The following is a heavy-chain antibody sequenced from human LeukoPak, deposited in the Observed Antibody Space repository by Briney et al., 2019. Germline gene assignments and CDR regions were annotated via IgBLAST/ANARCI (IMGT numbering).Heavy chain of an antibody. Sequence: GRSLRLSCAASGFTFSSYAMHWVRQAPGKGLEWVAVISYDGSNKYYADSVKGRFTISRDNSENTLYVQMNSLRAEDTAVYYCAKVQGLLELRTNWGQGTLVTVSS. V-gene: IGHV3-30-3*01. J-gene: IGHJ4*02. CDR3: AKVQGLLELRTN. CDR2: ISYDGSNK. CDR1: GFTFSSYA. D-gene: IGHD5-18*01.